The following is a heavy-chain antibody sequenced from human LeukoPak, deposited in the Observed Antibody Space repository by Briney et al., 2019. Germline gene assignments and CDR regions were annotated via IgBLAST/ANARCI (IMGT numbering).Heavy chain of an antibody. CDR1: GFTFSSYG. CDR3: AKEVATISWQYFDY. V-gene: IGHV3-30*18. Sequence: GGSLRPSCAASGFTFSSYGMHWVRQAPGKGLEWVAVISYDGSNKYYADSVKGRFTISRDNSKNTLYLQMNSLRAEDTAVYYCAKEVATISWQYFDYWGQGTLVTVSS. J-gene: IGHJ4*02. CDR2: ISYDGSNK. D-gene: IGHD5-12*01.